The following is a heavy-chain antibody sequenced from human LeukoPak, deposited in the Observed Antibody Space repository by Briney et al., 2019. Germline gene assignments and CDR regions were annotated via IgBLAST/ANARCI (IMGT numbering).Heavy chain of an antibody. V-gene: IGHV3-48*01. J-gene: IGHJ4*02. CDR1: GFTFGSCS. D-gene: IGHD3-3*01. CDR3: ARVPPRAIFGVVYG. CDR2: ITSSSSAI. Sequence: GGSLRLSCAASGFTFGSCSMNWVRQAPGKGLEWLSYITSSSSAIYYADSVKGRFTISRDNAKNSLYLQMNSLRAEDTAVYYCARVPPRAIFGVVYGWGQGTLVTVSS.